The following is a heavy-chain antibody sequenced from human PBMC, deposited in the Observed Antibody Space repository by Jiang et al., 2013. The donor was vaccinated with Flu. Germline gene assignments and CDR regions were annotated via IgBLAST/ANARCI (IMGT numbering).Heavy chain of an antibody. CDR2: TYYRSKWYN. J-gene: IGHJ4*02. D-gene: IGHD2-2*01. CDR3: ARGGVVVPAAMHFDY. V-gene: IGHV6-1*01. Sequence: SQTLSLTCAISGDSVPSNSAAWNWIRQSPSRGLEWLGRTYYRSKWYNDYAVSVKSRITINPDTSKNQFSLQLNSVTPEDTAVYYCARGGVVVPAAMHFDYWGQGTLVTVPS. CDR1: GDSVPSNSAA.